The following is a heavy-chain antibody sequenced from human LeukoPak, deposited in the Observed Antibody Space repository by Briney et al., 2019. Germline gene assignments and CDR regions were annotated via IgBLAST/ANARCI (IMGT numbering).Heavy chain of an antibody. CDR1: GGSFSEYY. J-gene: IGHJ6*02. CDR2: INHSAPT. Sequence: SSETLSLTCAVYGGSFSEYYWSWIRQPPGKGLEWVGDINHSAPTTSNPSLNSRVTISKETSKKQFSLKLSSVTAADTAVYYCARALMDVWGQGITVTVSS. CDR3: ARALMDV. V-gene: IGHV4-34*01.